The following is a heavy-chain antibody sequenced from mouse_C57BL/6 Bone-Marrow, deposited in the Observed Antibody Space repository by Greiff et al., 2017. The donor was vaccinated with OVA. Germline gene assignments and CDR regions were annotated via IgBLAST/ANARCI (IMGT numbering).Heavy chain of an antibody. CDR1: GYTFTDYY. J-gene: IGHJ3*01. CDR3: ARPRYDYDEAWFAY. V-gene: IGHV1-26*01. D-gene: IGHD2-4*01. CDR2: INANNGGT. Sequence: VQLKQSGPELVKPGASVKISCKASGYTFTDYYMNWVKQSHGKSLEWIGDINANNGGTSYNQKFKGKATLTVDRSSSTAYMELRSLTSEDSAVYYCARPRYDYDEAWFAYWGQGTLVTVSA.